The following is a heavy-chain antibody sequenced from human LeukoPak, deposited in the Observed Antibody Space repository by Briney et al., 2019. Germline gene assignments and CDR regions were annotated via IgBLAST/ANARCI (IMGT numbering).Heavy chain of an antibody. Sequence: GESLKISCKGSGYSFTSYWIGWVRQMPGKGLEWMGIIYPGDSDTRYSPSFQGQVTISADKSISTAYLQWSSLKASDTAMYYCARPKGDYGDYFPRDPPVLGAFDIWGQGTMVTVSS. J-gene: IGHJ3*02. CDR3: ARPKGDYGDYFPRDPPVLGAFDI. CDR2: IYPGDSDT. V-gene: IGHV5-51*01. D-gene: IGHD4-17*01. CDR1: GYSFTSYW.